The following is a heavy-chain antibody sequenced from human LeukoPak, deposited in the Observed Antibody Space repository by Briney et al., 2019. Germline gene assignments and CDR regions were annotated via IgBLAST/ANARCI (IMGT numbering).Heavy chain of an antibody. CDR1: GYTFDSYG. CDR3: ARSKYCDSSGGFDY. CDR2: SSAYNGDR. Sequence: ASVKVSCKGSGYTFDSYGINWVRQAPGQGLEWMGWSSAYNGDRNYAQKLQGRVTMTTDTSTSTAYVELRGLRSDDTAVYYCARSKYCDSSGGFDYWGQGTLVTVSS. J-gene: IGHJ4*02. D-gene: IGHD3-22*01. V-gene: IGHV1-18*01.